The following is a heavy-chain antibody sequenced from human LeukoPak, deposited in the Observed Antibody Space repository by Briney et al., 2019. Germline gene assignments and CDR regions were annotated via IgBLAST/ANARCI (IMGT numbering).Heavy chain of an antibody. CDR1: GFTFSSYG. CDR3: ARSPEYDFWSGYYYYYYMDV. CDR2: ISYDGSNK. D-gene: IGHD3-3*01. Sequence: GGSLRLSCAASGFTFSSYGMHWVRQAPGKGLEWVAVISYDGSNKYYADSVKGRFTISRDNSKNTLYLQMNSLRAEDTAVYYCARSPEYDFWSGYYYYYYMDVWGKGTTVTVSS. J-gene: IGHJ6*03. V-gene: IGHV3-30*03.